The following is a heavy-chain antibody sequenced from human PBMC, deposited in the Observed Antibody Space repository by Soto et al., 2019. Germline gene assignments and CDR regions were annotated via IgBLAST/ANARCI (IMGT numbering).Heavy chain of an antibody. CDR1: GATFSSYA. V-gene: IGHV1-69*06. D-gene: IGHD3-22*01. CDR2: IIPFFGTP. CDR3: ARDKGAYYSHLVY. J-gene: IGHJ4*02. Sequence: QVQLVQSGAEVKQPGTSVKVSCKLSGATFSSYAMSWVRQAPGQGLEWIGGIIPFFGTPNYAQKFQGRVTITADTSTATSYMELSSLRSDDTAVYYCARDKGAYYSHLVYWGQGTLVTVSS.